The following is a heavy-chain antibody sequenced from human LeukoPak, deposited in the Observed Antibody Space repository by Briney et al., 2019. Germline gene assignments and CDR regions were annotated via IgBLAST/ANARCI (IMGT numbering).Heavy chain of an antibody. CDR3: ARASVTTPTFDL. V-gene: IGHV4-59*12. J-gene: IGHJ2*01. CDR1: GGSIGSYY. CDR2: IYFSGST. Sequence: SETLSLTCTVSGGSIGSYYWSWIRQSPGKGLEWIGYIYFSGSTNYNPSLKSRVTISVDTSKNQFSLKLSSVTAADTAVYYCARASVTTPTFDLWGRGTLVTVSS. D-gene: IGHD4-17*01.